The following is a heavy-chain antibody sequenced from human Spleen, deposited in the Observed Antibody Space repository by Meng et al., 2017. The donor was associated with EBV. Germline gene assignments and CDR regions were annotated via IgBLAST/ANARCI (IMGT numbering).Heavy chain of an antibody. CDR1: GGSISRRHW. CDR2: IYHSRST. D-gene: IGHD1-26*01. V-gene: IGHV4-4*02. CDR3: ARGPRTSGGY. Sequence: HVQLEESGRGRVQRAGTLSLTCALSGGSISRRHWWSWVRHPPGKGLEWSGEIYHSRSTNHNPSLKSRVTISVEKSKNQFSLKLSSVTAADTAVYYCARGPRTSGGYWGQGTLVTVSS. J-gene: IGHJ4*02.